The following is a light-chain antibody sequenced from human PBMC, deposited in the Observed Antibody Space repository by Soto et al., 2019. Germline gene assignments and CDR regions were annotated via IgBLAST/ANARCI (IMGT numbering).Light chain of an antibody. V-gene: IGKV1-6*01. CDR3: LQDYNYPWT. CDR1: QGIRYD. CDR2: AAS. Sequence: AIQMTQSPSSLSASVGDRVTITCRASQGIRYDLGWYQQEPGKAPKLLIYAASSLESGVPSRFSGSGSGTDFTLTISSLQPEDFATYYCLQDYNYPWTFGQGTKVEIK. J-gene: IGKJ1*01.